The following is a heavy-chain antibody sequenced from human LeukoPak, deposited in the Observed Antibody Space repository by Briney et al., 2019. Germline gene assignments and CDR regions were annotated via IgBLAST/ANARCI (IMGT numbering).Heavy chain of an antibody. CDR1: GFTFSSWW. CDR2: IKKDESGR. Sequence: HPGGSLRFSCAASGFTFSSWWMSWVRQAPGKGLEWVAHIKKDESGRYYVDSMKGRLTISRDNAKNSLYLQMNSLRAEDTAVYYCARGHYGLDVWGQGTTVTVSS. J-gene: IGHJ6*02. V-gene: IGHV3-7*01. CDR3: ARGHYGLDV.